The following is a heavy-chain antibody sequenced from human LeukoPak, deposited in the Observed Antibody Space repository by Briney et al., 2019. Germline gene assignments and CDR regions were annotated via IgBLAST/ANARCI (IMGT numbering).Heavy chain of an antibody. Sequence: SGGSLRLSCAASGFTFSSYGMSWVRQAPGKGLEWFSAISGSGGSTYYADAVKGRFTISRDNSKNTLYLQMNSLRAEDTAVYYCAKDRWRQQLFYYFDYWGQGTLVTVSS. CDR2: ISGSGGST. CDR3: AKDRWRQQLFYYFDY. J-gene: IGHJ4*02. V-gene: IGHV3-23*01. CDR1: GFTFSSYG. D-gene: IGHD6-13*01.